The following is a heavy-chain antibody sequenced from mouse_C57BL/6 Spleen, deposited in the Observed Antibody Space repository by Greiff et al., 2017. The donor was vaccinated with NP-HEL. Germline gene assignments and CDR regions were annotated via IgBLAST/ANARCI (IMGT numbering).Heavy chain of an antibody. V-gene: IGHV14-4*01. CDR1: GFNIKDDY. Sequence: EVKLQESGAELVRPGASVKLSCTASGFNIKDDYMHWVKQRPEQGLEWIGWIDPENGDTEYASKFQGKATITADTSSNTAYLQLSSLTSEDTAVYYCTPSYYSNGVFAYWGQGTLVTVSA. J-gene: IGHJ3*01. D-gene: IGHD2-5*01. CDR3: TPSYYSNGVFAY. CDR2: IDPENGDT.